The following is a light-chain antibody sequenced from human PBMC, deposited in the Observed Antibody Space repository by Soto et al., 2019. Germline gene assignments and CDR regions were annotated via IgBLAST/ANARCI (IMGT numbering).Light chain of an antibody. CDR1: QSVSSN. Sequence: EIVMTQSPATLSVSPGDRATLSCRASQSVSSNFAWYQQKPGQAPRLLIYGASTRATGIPARFSGSGSGTDFSLTISSLQSEDFAVYYCQQYNDWPPYTFGQGTNLEIK. J-gene: IGKJ2*01. V-gene: IGKV3-15*01. CDR3: QQYNDWPPYT. CDR2: GAS.